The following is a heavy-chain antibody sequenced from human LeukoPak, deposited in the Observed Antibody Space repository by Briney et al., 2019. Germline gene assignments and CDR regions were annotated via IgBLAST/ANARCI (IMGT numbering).Heavy chain of an antibody. CDR3: ARRRDGYNFLFDY. D-gene: IGHD5-24*01. J-gene: IGHJ4*02. Sequence: GESLKISCKISGYKLTNNWIGWVRQVPGKGLEWMGLIYPGYSDAKYSPNFQGQVTLSVDASISTAYLQLSGLRASDTAIYYCARRRDGYNFLFDYWGQGTLVTVSS. V-gene: IGHV5-51*01. CDR2: IYPGYSDA. CDR1: GYKLTNNW.